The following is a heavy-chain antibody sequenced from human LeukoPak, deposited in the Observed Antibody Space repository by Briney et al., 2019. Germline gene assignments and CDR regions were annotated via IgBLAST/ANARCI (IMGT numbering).Heavy chain of an antibody. J-gene: IGHJ4*02. Sequence: SETLSLTCTVSGGSISVYYWDWIRQPAGKGLEWIGRIYTSGNTKYNPSLKSRVTISVDRSKNQFSLKLTSVTAADTAVYCARSTGTNRFDYWGQGTLVTVSS. V-gene: IGHV4-4*07. CDR2: IYTSGNT. D-gene: IGHD1-1*01. CDR3: ARSTGTNRFDY. CDR1: GGSISVYY.